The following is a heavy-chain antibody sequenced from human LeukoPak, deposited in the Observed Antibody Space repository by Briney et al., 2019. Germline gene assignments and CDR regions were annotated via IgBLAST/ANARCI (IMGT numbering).Heavy chain of an antibody. CDR2: INHSGST. CDR3: ARGDSDSSGYYFFDY. Sequence: PSETLSLTCAVYGGSFSGYYWSWLRQPPGKGLEWIGEINHSGSTNYNPSLKSRVTISVDTSKNQFSLKLSSVTAADTAVYYCARGDSDSSGYYFFDYWGQGTLVTVSS. J-gene: IGHJ4*02. D-gene: IGHD3-22*01. V-gene: IGHV4-34*01. CDR1: GGSFSGYY.